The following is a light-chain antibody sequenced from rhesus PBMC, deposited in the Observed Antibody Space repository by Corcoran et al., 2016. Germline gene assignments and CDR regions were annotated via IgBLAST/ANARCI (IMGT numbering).Light chain of an antibody. Sequence: DIQMTQSPSSLSASVGDTVTITCRASQGISSYLAWYQQKPGKVLKLLIYKASTLQSGVPTRFSVSGSGTDFTLTISSLQPEDFATYYGQQHNSYPYSFGQATKVEIK. CDR3: QQHNSYPYS. CDR2: KAS. V-gene: IGKV1-25*01. CDR1: QGISSY. J-gene: IGKJ2*01.